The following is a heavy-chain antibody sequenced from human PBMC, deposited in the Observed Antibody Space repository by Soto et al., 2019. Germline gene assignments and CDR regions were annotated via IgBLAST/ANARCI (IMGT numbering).Heavy chain of an antibody. J-gene: IGHJ6*01. CDR2: INPGDSDI. CDR3: ARHERCYYCFYVMDV. D-gene: IGHD4-17*01. V-gene: IGHV5-51*01. Sequence: GESLKISCKASGYSFTTYWIAWVRQVPGKGLEWMGIINPGDSDIRYSPSFQGQVTISADNSISTAYLQWSSLKASDTSMYYCARHERCYYCFYVMDVVGQGTAVNVSS. CDR1: GYSFTTYW.